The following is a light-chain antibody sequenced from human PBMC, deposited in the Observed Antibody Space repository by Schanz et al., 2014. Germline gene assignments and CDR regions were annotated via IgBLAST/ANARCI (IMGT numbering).Light chain of an antibody. V-gene: IGLV2-8*01. CDR3: SSYTGSTSFWV. CDR1: SSDVGGYNY. CDR2: EVS. Sequence: QSALTQPPSASGSPGQSVNISCTGTSSDVGGYNYVSWYQQHPGKAPKLMIYEVSKRPSGVPDRFSGSKSGNTASLTISGLQAEDEADYYCSSYTGSTSFWVFGGGTKLTVL. J-gene: IGLJ3*02.